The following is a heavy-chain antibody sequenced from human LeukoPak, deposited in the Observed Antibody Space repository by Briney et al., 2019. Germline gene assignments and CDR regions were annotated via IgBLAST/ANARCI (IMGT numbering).Heavy chain of an antibody. J-gene: IGHJ5*02. V-gene: IGHV4-34*01. CDR2: INHSGST. D-gene: IGHD3-10*01. CDR3: ARPRPNYYGSGSYYNP. CDR1: GGSFSGYY. Sequence: KASETLSLTCAVYGGSFSGYYWSWIRQPPGKGLEWIGEINHSGSTNYNPSLKSRVTISVDTSKNQFSLKLSSVTAADTAVYYCARPRPNYYGSGSYYNPWGQGTLVTVSS.